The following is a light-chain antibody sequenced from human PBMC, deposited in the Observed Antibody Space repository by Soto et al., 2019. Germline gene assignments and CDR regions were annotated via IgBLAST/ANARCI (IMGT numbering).Light chain of an antibody. J-gene: IGKJ1*01. CDR2: GSS. CDR3: QQYNNWPQT. CDR1: QSVSSN. Sequence: EIVTTQSPATLSVSPGERATLSCRASQSVSSNLAWYHQKPGQAPRLLIYGSSTRATGLPARFSGSGSGTDFTLTISSLQSEDFAVYYCQQYNNWPQTFGQGTKVDIK. V-gene: IGKV3-15*01.